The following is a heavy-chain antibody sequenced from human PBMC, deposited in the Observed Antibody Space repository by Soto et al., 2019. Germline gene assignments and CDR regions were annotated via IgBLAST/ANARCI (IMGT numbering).Heavy chain of an antibody. Sequence: ETLSLTCTVSGGSISSYYWSWIRQPPGKGLEWIGYIYYSGSTNYNPSLKSRVTISVDTSKNQFSLKLSSVTAADTAVYYCARLVDLRRWFDPWGQGTLVTVSS. D-gene: IGHD3-3*01. CDR3: ARLVDLRRWFDP. CDR2: IYYSGST. V-gene: IGHV4-59*01. CDR1: GGSISSYY. J-gene: IGHJ5*02.